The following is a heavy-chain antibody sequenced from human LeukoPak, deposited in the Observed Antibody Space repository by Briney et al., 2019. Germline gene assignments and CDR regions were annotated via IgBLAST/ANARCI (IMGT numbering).Heavy chain of an antibody. CDR1: GFTFSSYE. V-gene: IGHV3-48*03. CDR2: ISSSGSTI. CDR3: AREHGYCSGGSCDYYYYYYMDV. J-gene: IGHJ6*03. Sequence: GGSLRLSCATSGFTFSSYEMNWVRQAPGKGLEWVSYISSSGSTIYYADSVKGRFTISRDNAKNSLYLQMNSLRAEDTAVYYCAREHGYCSGGSCDYYYYYYMDVWGKGTTVTISS. D-gene: IGHD2-15*01.